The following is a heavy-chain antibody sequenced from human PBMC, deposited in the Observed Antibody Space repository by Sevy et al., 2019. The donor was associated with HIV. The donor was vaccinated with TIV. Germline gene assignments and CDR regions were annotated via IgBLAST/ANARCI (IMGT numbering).Heavy chain of an antibody. Sequence: GGSLRLSCAASGFTFSSYSMNWVRQAPGKGLEWVSYISSSSSTIYYEDSVKGRFTISRDNAKNSLYLQMNSLRDEDTAVYYCARGIWSSSWYEYFDLWGRGTLVTVSS. CDR2: ISSSSSTI. D-gene: IGHD6-13*01. CDR1: GFTFSSYS. CDR3: ARGIWSSSWYEYFDL. J-gene: IGHJ2*01. V-gene: IGHV3-48*02.